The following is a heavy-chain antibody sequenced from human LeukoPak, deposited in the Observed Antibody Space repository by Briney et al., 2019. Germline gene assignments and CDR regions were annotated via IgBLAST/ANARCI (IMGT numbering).Heavy chain of an antibody. J-gene: IGHJ4*02. Sequence: SQTLSLTCAVSGGSISSGGYYWSWIRQPPGKGLEWIGEINHSGSTNYNPSLKSRVTISVDTSKNQFSLKLSSVTAADTAVYYCARRGYDSSGSHTYYFDYWGQGTLVTVSS. D-gene: IGHD3-22*01. V-gene: IGHV4-30-2*01. CDR2: INHSGST. CDR1: GGSISSGGYY. CDR3: ARRGYDSSGSHTYYFDY.